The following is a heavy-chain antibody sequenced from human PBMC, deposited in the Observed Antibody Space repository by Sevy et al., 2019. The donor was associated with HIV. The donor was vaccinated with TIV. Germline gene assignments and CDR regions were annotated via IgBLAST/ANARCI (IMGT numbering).Heavy chain of an antibody. D-gene: IGHD3-22*01. CDR1: GYSFTSYW. CDR2: IYPGDSDT. Sequence: GESLKISCKGSGYSFTSYWIGWVRQMPGKGLEWMGIIYPGDSDTRYSPSFQGQVTISADKSISTAYLQWSSLKASDTAMYYCASPGRYYYDSGGQDAFDIWGQGTMVTVSS. CDR3: ASPGRYYYDSGGQDAFDI. J-gene: IGHJ3*02. V-gene: IGHV5-51*01.